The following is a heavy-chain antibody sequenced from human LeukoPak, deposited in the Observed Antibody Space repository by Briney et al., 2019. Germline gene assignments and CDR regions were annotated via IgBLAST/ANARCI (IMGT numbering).Heavy chain of an antibody. CDR1: GFTFSSYW. CDR3: AKEKHYGDPATFDY. V-gene: IGHV3-7*01. J-gene: IGHJ4*02. D-gene: IGHD4-17*01. CDR2: INQDGSEK. Sequence: HAGGSLRLSCAASGFTFSSYWMSWVRQAPGKGLEWVANINQDGSEKYYVDSLKGRFTISRDNARDSLYLQMHSLRAEDTAVYYCAKEKHYGDPATFDYWGQGTLVTVSS.